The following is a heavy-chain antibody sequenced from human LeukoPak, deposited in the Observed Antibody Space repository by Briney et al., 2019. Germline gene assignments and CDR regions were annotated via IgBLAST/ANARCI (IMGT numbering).Heavy chain of an antibody. D-gene: IGHD4-17*01. J-gene: IGHJ4*02. Sequence: AGGSLRLSCAASGFTFSSYGMHWVRQAPGKGLEWVAVISYDGSNKYYADSVKGRFAISRDNSKNTLYLQMNSLRAEDTAVYYCAKGGRILTFYGDHTRYDYWGQGTLVTVSS. CDR3: AKGGRILTFYGDHTRYDY. CDR2: ISYDGSNK. V-gene: IGHV3-30*18. CDR1: GFTFSSYG.